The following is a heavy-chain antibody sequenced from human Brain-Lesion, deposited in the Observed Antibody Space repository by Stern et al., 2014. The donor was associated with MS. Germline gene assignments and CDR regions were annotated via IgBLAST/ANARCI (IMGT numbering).Heavy chain of an antibody. CDR3: ARVYNTIYGIVTQRGSGMDV. V-gene: IGHV3-7*01. J-gene: IGHJ6*02. CDR2: IKEDGTEK. D-gene: IGHD3-3*01. Sequence: EVHLVESGGGLVQPGGSLTISCTAAGFTFGNYWMTWVRQAPGKGLEGVANIKEDGTEKNYVDSVKGRFPISRDNARNSLYLQMNSLRVEDTALYYCARVYNTIYGIVTQRGSGMDVWGQGTTVIVSS. CDR1: GFTFGNYW.